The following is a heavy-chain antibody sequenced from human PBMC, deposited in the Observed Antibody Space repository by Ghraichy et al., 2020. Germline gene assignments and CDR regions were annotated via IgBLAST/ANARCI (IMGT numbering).Heavy chain of an antibody. V-gene: IGHV3-21*01. CDR2: ISSSSYI. J-gene: IGHJ3*02. CDR1: GFTFSSYS. D-gene: IGHD3-3*01. CDR3: ARDDKIIYYDFWSGYYFSGILALDI. Sequence: LSLTCAASGFTFSSYSMNWVRQAPGKGLEWVSSISSSSYIYYADSVKGRFTISRDNAKNSLYLQMNSLRAEDTAVYYCARDDKIIYYDFWSGYYFSGILALDIWGQGTMVTVSS.